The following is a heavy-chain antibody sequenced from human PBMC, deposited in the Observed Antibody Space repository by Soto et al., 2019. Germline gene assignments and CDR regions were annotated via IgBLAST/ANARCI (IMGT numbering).Heavy chain of an antibody. D-gene: IGHD5-12*01. V-gene: IGHV4-59*01. CDR1: GGSTRNYY. Sequence: SETLSLTCTVSGGSTRNYYWSWIRQPPGKGLEWIGYVYYTGSTNYIPSLESRVTISVDPSNRQFSLTLNSVTAADTAIYYCARTIHSGRFSKLDYWGQGIQVTVSS. J-gene: IGHJ4*02. CDR3: ARTIHSGRFSKLDY. CDR2: VYYTGST.